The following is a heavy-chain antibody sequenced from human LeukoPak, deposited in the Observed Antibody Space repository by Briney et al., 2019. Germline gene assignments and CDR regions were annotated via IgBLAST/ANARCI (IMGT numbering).Heavy chain of an antibody. D-gene: IGHD3-16*01. CDR2: IYYSGST. V-gene: IGHV4-59*01. CDR3: ARYLRQPGTFYLDH. Sequence: SETLSLTCAVSGASISSDYWTWIRQPPGMGLEWIGYIYYSGSTNYNPSLKSRVTMSVDTSRNQFSLELPSVTAADSAVYYCARYLRQPGTFYLDHWGQGTLVTVSS. CDR1: GASISSDY. J-gene: IGHJ4*02.